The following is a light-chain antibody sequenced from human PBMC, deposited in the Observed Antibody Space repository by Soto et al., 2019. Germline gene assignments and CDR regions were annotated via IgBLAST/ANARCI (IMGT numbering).Light chain of an antibody. Sequence: EIVMTQSPAPLSVSPGERAPLSCRASQSVSSNLAWYQQKPGQAPRLLIYGASTRATGIPARFSGSGSGTEFTLTISSLQSEDFAVYYCQQYIDWPPYTFGQGTKVDI. CDR3: QQYIDWPPYT. CDR2: GAS. V-gene: IGKV3-15*01. J-gene: IGKJ2*01. CDR1: QSVSSN.